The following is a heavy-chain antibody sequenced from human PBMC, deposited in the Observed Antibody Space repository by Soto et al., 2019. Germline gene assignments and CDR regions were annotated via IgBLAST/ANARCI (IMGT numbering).Heavy chain of an antibody. CDR1: GGTFSSYA. CDR3: ARDTISGGTARYFDL. Sequence: QVQLVQSGAEVKKPGSSVKVSCKASGGTFSSYAISWVRQAPGQGLEWMGGIIPIFGTANYAQKFQGRVTITADKSTSTAYMELSSLRSEDTAVYHCARDTISGGTARYFDLWGRGTLVTVSS. CDR2: IIPIFGTA. D-gene: IGHD3-3*01. J-gene: IGHJ2*01. V-gene: IGHV1-69*06.